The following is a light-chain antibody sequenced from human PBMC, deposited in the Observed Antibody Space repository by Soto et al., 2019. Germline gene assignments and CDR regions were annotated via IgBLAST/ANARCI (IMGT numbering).Light chain of an antibody. CDR1: NSDVGGYNY. CDR3: CSYAGIYHLL. Sequence: QSVLTQPRSVSGSPGQSVTISCTGTNSDVGGYNYVSWYQQHPGKAPKLMIYDVSKRPSGVPDRFSGSKSGNTASLTISGLQAEDEADYYCCSYAGIYHLLFGGGTKVTVL. V-gene: IGLV2-11*01. J-gene: IGLJ2*01. CDR2: DVS.